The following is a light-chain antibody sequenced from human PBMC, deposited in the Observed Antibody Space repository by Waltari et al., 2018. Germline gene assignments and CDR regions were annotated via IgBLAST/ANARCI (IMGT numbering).Light chain of an antibody. CDR2: DAS. Sequence: IVLTQSPGPLSLSPGERATLSCRASESIGRTLAWYQQKPGQPPRLLVYDASSRATGIPGRFSGSGSGTDFSLTISRLEPEDFAVYYCQKYGTRPATFGQGTKVEIK. V-gene: IGKV3-20*01. CDR3: QKYGTRPAT. CDR1: ESIGRT. J-gene: IGKJ1*01.